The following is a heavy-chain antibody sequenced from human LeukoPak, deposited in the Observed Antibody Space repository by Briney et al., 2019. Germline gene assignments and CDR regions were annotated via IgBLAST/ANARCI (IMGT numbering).Heavy chain of an antibody. CDR2: TNPDGSDK. CDR3: ARGCHTRGVYDY. V-gene: IGHV3-7*01. Sequence: PGGSLRLSSAASGFTFSNYWMKWVRQAPGKGLEWVANTNPDGSDKYYVDSVKGRFTISRDNAKNSLHLQMNSLRDEDMAIYYCARGCHTRGVYDYWGQGTLVTVSS. D-gene: IGHD3-10*01. J-gene: IGHJ4*02. CDR1: GFTFSNYW.